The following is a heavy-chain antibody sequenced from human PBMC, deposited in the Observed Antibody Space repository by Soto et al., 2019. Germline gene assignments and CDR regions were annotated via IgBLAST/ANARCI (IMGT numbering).Heavy chain of an antibody. CDR2: IKEDGSKK. CDR3: ARPLLTTYGGGYSDW. CDR1: GFSFSGYW. V-gene: IGHV3-7*01. Sequence: PGGSLRLSCAASGFSFSGYWMTWVRQAPGKGLEWVANIKEDGSKKYYVDSVKGRFTISRDNAKNSLYLHMNNLRAEDTAVYYCARPLLTTYGGGYSDWWGQGTLVTVS. J-gene: IGHJ4*02. D-gene: IGHD3-16*01.